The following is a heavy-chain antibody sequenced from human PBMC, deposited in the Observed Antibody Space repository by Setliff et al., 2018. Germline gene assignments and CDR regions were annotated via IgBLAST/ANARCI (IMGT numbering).Heavy chain of an antibody. J-gene: IGHJ5*02. Sequence: SETLSLTCAVYGGSFSGYYWSWIRQPPGKGLEWIGEINHSGSTNYNPSLKSRVTISVDTSKNQFSLKLSSVTAADTALYYCARQEDYYGSGRSDVDWFDPWGQGTLVTVSS. CDR3: ARQEDYYGSGRSDVDWFDP. CDR2: INHSGST. D-gene: IGHD3-10*01. CDR1: GGSFSGYY. V-gene: IGHV4-34*01.